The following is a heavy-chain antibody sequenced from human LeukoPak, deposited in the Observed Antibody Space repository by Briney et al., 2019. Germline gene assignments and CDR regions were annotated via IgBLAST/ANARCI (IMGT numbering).Heavy chain of an antibody. CDR1: GYTFTNYD. CDR2: MNPSTGNT. V-gene: IGHV1-8*01. J-gene: IGHJ4*02. D-gene: IGHD5-12*01. Sequence: ASVKVSCKASGYTFTNYDTNWVRQAPGQGLESMGWMNPSTGNTNYAQRFQGRVTMTRDTSINTAYLELSSLRFEDTAVYFCARSGYGELGFWGQGSLLTVSS. CDR3: ARSGYGELGF.